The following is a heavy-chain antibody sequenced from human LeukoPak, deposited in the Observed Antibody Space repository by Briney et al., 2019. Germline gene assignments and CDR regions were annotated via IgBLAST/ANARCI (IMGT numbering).Heavy chain of an antibody. D-gene: IGHD6-19*01. CDR3: ARDHLLPSVIAVAGTDY. Sequence: GASVKVSCKASGYTFTGYYMHWVRQAPGQGLEWMGWINPNSGGTNYAQKFQGRVTMTRDTSISTAYMELSRLRSDDTAVYYCARDHLLPSVIAVAGTDYWGQGTLVTVSS. CDR2: INPNSGGT. J-gene: IGHJ4*02. CDR1: GYTFTGYY. V-gene: IGHV1-2*02.